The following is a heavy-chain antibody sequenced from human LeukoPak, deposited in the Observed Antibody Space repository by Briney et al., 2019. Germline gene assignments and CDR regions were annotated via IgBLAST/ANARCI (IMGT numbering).Heavy chain of an antibody. CDR2: ISGSGGST. Sequence: PGGSLRLSCAASGFTFSSHAMSWVRQAPGKGLEWVSAISGSGGSTYYADSVKGRFTISRDNSKNTLYLQMNSLRAEDTAVYYCAKPTYYYGSGSYRKKSNWFDPWGQGTLVTVSS. J-gene: IGHJ5*02. CDR1: GFTFSSHA. CDR3: AKPTYYYGSGSYRKKSNWFDP. D-gene: IGHD3-10*01. V-gene: IGHV3-23*01.